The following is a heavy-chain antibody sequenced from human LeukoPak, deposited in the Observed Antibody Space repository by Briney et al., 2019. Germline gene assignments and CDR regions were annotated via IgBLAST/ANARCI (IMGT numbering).Heavy chain of an antibody. CDR2: ISGSGGSI. D-gene: IGHD7-27*01. CDR1: GFAFNSLA. CDR3: AKDLGPTWFDP. V-gene: IGHV3-23*01. Sequence: GGSLRLSCAASGFAFNSLAMSWVRQAPGQGLEWVSVISGSGGSIYYGDSVKGRFTIARDNSKNALYLQMNSLRVEDTAVYYCAKDLGPTWFDPWGQGTLVTVSS. J-gene: IGHJ5*02.